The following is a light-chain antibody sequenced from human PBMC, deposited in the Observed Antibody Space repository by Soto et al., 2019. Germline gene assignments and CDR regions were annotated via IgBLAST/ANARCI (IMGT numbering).Light chain of an antibody. Sequence: QSVLTQPASVSGSPGQSITISCTGTSSDVGSYNLVSWYQQQPGKAPKLMIYEVSKRPSGVSNRFSGFKSGNTASLTISGLQAEDEADYYCSSYAGSSNVFGTGTKVTVL. CDR2: EVS. V-gene: IGLV2-23*02. J-gene: IGLJ1*01. CDR3: SSYAGSSNV. CDR1: SSDVGSYNL.